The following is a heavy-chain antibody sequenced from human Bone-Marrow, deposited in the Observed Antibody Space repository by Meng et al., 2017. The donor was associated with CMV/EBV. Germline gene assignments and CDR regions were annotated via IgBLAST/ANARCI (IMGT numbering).Heavy chain of an antibody. Sequence: GESLKISCAASGFRFDDYGMHWVRQTPGKGLEWVASIRHDGTNKFYGASVKGRFTISRDNSKSTVYLQMNSLRPEETALYYCAKDLLLFGGPNAYFDQWGQGTRVTGSS. CDR3: AKDLLLFGGPNAYFDQ. CDR1: GFRFDDYG. D-gene: IGHD3-16*01. CDR2: IRHDGTNK. V-gene: IGHV3-30*02. J-gene: IGHJ4*02.